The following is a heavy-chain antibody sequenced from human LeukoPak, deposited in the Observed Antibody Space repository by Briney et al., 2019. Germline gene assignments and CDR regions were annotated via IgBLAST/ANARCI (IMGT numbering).Heavy chain of an antibody. CDR1: GFTFSSYW. CDR3: ARDTAMRSDY. J-gene: IGHJ4*02. V-gene: IGHV3-74*01. D-gene: IGHD2-2*01. Sequence: GGSLRLSCAASGFTFSSYWMHCVRQDPGKGLVWVSRIKSDESSTTYADSVKGRFTISRDNAKNTLYLQMNSLRAEDTAVYYCARDTAMRSDYWGQGTLVTVSS. CDR2: IKSDESST.